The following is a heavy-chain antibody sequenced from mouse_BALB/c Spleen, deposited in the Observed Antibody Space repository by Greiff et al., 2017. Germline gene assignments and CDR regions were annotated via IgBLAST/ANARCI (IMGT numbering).Heavy chain of an antibody. J-gene: IGHJ2*01. D-gene: IGHD1-1*01. CDR3: ARFSVVATYYFDY. CDR2: ISYSGST. CDR1: GDSITSCY. V-gene: IGHV3-8*02. Sequence: EVKLMESGPSLVKPSQTLSLTCSVTGDSITSCYWNWIRKFPGNKLEYMGYISYSGSTYYNPSLKSRISITRDTSKNQYYLQLNSVTTEDTATYYCARFSVVATYYFDYWGQGTTLTVSS.